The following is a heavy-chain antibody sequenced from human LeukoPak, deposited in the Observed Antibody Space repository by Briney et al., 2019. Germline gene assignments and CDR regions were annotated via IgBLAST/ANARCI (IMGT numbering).Heavy chain of an antibody. CDR3: ANGESNGYYYSMPAFDY. J-gene: IGHJ4*02. Sequence: SQTLSLTCDISGDSVSINSAAWNWIRQSPSRGLEWLGRTYQRSKWYNDYAVSVKSRITINPDISKNQFSLQLNSVTPEDTAVYYCANGESNGYYYSMPAFDYWGQGTLVTVSS. D-gene: IGHD3-22*01. CDR2: TYQRSKWYN. CDR1: GDSVSINSAA. V-gene: IGHV6-1*01.